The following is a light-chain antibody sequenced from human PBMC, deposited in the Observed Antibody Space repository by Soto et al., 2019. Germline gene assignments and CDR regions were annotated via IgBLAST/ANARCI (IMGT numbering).Light chain of an antibody. Sequence: EIVLIQSPATVSLSRGERATLSWRASQSVGSYLAWYQQIPGQAPRLLIYAASTRATGVPGRFSGSACGPEFTLPITSLQSADFAVYYCHQHNGRPRTFGQGTKVDIK. CDR1: QSVGSY. V-gene: IGKV3-15*01. CDR3: HQHNGRPRT. CDR2: AAS. J-gene: IGKJ1*01.